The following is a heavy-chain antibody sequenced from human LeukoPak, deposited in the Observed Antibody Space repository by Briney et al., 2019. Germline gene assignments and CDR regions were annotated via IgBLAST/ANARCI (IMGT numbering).Heavy chain of an antibody. Sequence: SETLSLTCAVYGGSFSGYYWSWIRQPPGKGLEWIGEINHSGSTNYNPSLKSRVTISVDTSKNQFSLKLSSVTTADTAVYHCASTSNRQRGYYYYMDVWGKGTTVTVSS. CDR3: ASTSNRQRGYYYYMDV. J-gene: IGHJ6*03. CDR1: GGSFSGYY. D-gene: IGHD6-25*01. CDR2: INHSGST. V-gene: IGHV4-34*01.